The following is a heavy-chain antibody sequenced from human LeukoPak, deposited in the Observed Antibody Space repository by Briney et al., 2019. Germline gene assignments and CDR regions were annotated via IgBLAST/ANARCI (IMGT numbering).Heavy chain of an antibody. CDR2: INHSGST. CDR1: GGSFSGYY. CDR3: ARGRLELRSYYHYYYMDV. Sequence: KPSETLSLTCAVYGGSFSGYYWSWIRQPPGKGLEWIGEINHSGSTNYNPSLKSRVTISVDTSKNQFSLKLSSVTAADTAVYYCARGRLELRSYYHYYYMDVWGKGTTVTVSS. D-gene: IGHD1-7*01. J-gene: IGHJ6*03. V-gene: IGHV4-34*01.